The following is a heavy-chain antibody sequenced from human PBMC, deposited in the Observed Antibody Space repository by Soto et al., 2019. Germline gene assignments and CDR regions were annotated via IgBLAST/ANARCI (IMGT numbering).Heavy chain of an antibody. V-gene: IGHV3-30-3*01. Sequence: GGSLRLSCAASGFTFSGYAMRWVRQAPGKGLEWVAVISYDGSNKYYADSVKGRFTISRDNSKNTLYLQMNSLRAEDTAVYYCARDPQYYDFWSGYYFPDYWGQGTLVTVS. CDR3: ARDPQYYDFWSGYYFPDY. CDR1: GFTFSGYA. CDR2: ISYDGSNK. D-gene: IGHD3-3*01. J-gene: IGHJ4*02.